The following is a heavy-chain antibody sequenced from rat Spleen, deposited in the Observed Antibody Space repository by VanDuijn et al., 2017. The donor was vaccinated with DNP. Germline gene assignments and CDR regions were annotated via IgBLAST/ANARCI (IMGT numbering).Heavy chain of an antibody. J-gene: IGHJ1*01. Sequence: EVQLQESGPGLVKPSQSLSLTCSVTGFSITGNHWAWIRKLPGNKMEWIGYINYSGGTGYNPSLKSRISITRDTSKNQFFLQLNSVTTEDTATYYCARGNDGYYPYWSFDFWGPGTMVTVSS. CDR3: ARGNDGYYPYWSFDF. V-gene: IGHV3-1*01. D-gene: IGHD1-12*03. CDR2: INYSGGT. CDR1: GFSITGNH.